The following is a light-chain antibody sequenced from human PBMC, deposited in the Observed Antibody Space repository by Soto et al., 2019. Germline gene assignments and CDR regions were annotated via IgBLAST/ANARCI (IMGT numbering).Light chain of an antibody. CDR2: GKN. CDR1: SSNIGSNT. J-gene: IGLJ2*01. V-gene: IGLV1-44*01. Sequence: QSVLTQPPSASGTPGQRVTISCSGSSSNIGSNTVSWYQQLPGTAPKLLMYGKNQRPSGVPDRFSGSKSGTSASLAISGLQSEDEADYYCASWDDSLNGVVFGGGTKLTVL. CDR3: ASWDDSLNGVV.